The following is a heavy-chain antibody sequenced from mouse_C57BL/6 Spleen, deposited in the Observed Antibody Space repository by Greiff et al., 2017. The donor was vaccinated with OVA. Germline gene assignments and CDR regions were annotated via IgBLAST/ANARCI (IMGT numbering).Heavy chain of an antibody. J-gene: IGHJ1*03. V-gene: IGHV5-17*01. CDR2: ISSGSSTI. Sequence: EVQVVESGGGLVKPGGSLKLSCAASGFTFSDYGMHWVRQAPEKGLEWVAYISSGSSTIYYADTVKGRFTISRDNAKNTLFLQMTSLRSEDTAMYYCARFYYYGSSLYWYFDVWGTGTTVTVSS. CDR1: GFTFSDYG. CDR3: ARFYYYGSSLYWYFDV. D-gene: IGHD1-1*01.